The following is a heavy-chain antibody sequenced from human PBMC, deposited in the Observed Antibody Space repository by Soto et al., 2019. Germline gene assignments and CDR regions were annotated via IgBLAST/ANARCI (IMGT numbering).Heavy chain of an antibody. V-gene: IGHV3-23*01. Sequence: HPGGSLRLSCAASGFPFSSYAMSWVRQAPGKGLEWVSAISGSGGSTYYADSVKGRFTISRDNSKNTLYLQMNSLRAEDTAVYYCAKDRLKAYGKYFQHWGQGTLVTVSS. CDR2: ISGSGGST. J-gene: IGHJ1*01. CDR1: GFPFSSYA. CDR3: AKDRLKAYGKYFQH. D-gene: IGHD3-16*01.